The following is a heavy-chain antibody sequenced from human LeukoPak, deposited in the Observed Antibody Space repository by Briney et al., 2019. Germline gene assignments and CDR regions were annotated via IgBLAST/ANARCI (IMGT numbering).Heavy chain of an antibody. D-gene: IGHD1-26*01. J-gene: IGHJ5*02. CDR3: TRGPVGGFDA. V-gene: IGHV3-53*01. Sequence: GGSLRLSCSASGLTVSTNYLTWVRQAPGKGLEWVSVIYSGGNTYYADSVKGRFTISRDNSKNTLYLQMNSLRADDTAVCYCTRGPVGGFDAWGQGTLVTVSS. CDR1: GLTVSTNY. CDR2: IYSGGNT.